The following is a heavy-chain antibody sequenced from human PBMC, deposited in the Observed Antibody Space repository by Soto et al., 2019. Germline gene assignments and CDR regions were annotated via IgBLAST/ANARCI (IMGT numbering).Heavy chain of an antibody. CDR3: AHRTTTVTWWFYP. V-gene: IGHV2-5*02. CDR2: IYWDDDK. J-gene: IGHJ5*02. D-gene: IGHD4-17*01. Sequence: QITLKESGPTLVKPTQTLTLTCTFSGFSLTTSGVGVGWIRQPPGKALERLALIYWDDDKRYSPSLKSSLTNTKDTSKNQVVLTRTNMDPADTAPYFCAHRTTTVTWWFYPWGQGTRVTVSP. CDR1: GFSLTTSGVG.